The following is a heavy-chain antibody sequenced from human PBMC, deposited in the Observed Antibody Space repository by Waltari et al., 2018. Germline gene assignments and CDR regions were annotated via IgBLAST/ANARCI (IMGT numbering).Heavy chain of an antibody. CDR3: IRPFEMGID. CDR1: GLIISGYA. V-gene: IGHV3-73*01. Sequence: EVQLVESGGALVQPGVSLKLSGAASGLIISGYAIHWVRQASGKGPEWVGRIRSRFKGDATAYGESVQGRFTISRDDSENTVYLEMNSLKTDDTAVYYCIRPFEMGIDWGQGTLVTVSS. CDR2: IRSRFKGDAT. J-gene: IGHJ4*02. D-gene: IGHD7-27*01.